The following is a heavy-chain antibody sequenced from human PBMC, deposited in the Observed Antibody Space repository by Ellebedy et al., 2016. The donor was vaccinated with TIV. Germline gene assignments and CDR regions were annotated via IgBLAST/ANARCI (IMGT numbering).Heavy chain of an antibody. J-gene: IGHJ4*02. D-gene: IGHD3-22*01. CDR3: AKGRGGGSDTSAPRYYFDY. V-gene: IGHV3-23*01. CDR1: GFTFSSYA. CDR2: ISSTGSRT. Sequence: PGGSLRLSCAASGFTFSSYAMSWVRKAPGKGLEWVSTISSTGSRTYYADSVEGRFIISRDNSKKTLYLQMNSLRAEDTAVYYCAKGRGGGSDTSAPRYYFDYWGLGTLVTVSS.